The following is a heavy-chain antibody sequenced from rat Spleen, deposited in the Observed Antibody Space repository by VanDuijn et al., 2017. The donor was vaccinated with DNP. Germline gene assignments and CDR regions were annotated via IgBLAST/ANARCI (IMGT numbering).Heavy chain of an antibody. J-gene: IGHJ4*01. V-gene: IGHV3-1*01. CDR1: GYSITSYY. D-gene: IGHD1-1*01. CDR2: ISYSGVT. Sequence: EVQLQESGPGLVKPSQSLSLTCSVTGYSITSYYWGWIRKFPGNKMEWIGHISYSGVTSSNPSLRSRISITRDTSKNQFFVQLNSLTTEDTATYYCARLRLEWEVRAMDAWGQGTSVTVSS. CDR3: ARLRLEWEVRAMDA.